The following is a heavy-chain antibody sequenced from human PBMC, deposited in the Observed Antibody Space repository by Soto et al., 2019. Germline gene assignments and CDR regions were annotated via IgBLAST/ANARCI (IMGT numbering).Heavy chain of an antibody. J-gene: IGHJ4*02. Sequence: EVQLVESGGGLVQPGGSLRLSCVASGFTLRNYWMHWFRQAPGKGLVWVSRITNDGSTTYYADSVKGRFTISRDNAKNTLYLQVNSLRVEDTAVYYCARDQDGAVGTADYWGQGTLVTVS. CDR1: GFTLRNYW. CDR3: ARDQDGAVGTADY. V-gene: IGHV3-74*01. D-gene: IGHD3-3*01. CDR2: ITNDGSTT.